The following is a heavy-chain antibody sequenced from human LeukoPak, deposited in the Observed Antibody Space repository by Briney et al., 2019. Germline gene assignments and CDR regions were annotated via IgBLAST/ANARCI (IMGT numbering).Heavy chain of an antibody. Sequence: GGSLRLSCAASGFTFSSYAMSWVRQAPGKGLEWVSAISGSGGSTYYADPVKGRFTISRDNSKNTLYLQMNSLRAEDTAVYYCAKDRHGAVAGSALDYWGQGTLVTVSS. D-gene: IGHD6-19*01. J-gene: IGHJ4*02. CDR1: GFTFSSYA. CDR3: AKDRHGAVAGSALDY. CDR2: ISGSGGST. V-gene: IGHV3-23*01.